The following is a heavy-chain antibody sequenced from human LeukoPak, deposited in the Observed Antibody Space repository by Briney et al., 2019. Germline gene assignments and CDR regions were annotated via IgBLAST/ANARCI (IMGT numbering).Heavy chain of an antibody. CDR3: ADPPSDF. J-gene: IGHJ4*02. V-gene: IGHV3-7*01. CDR1: GFNFNSKW. CDR2: INQDGSEK. Sequence: GGSLRLSCATSGFNFNSKWMTWVRQAPGKGLEWVANINQDGSEKYHGDSVKGRFTISRDNAKSSLFLEMNSLRAEDTAVYYCADPPSDFWGQGTLVAVSS.